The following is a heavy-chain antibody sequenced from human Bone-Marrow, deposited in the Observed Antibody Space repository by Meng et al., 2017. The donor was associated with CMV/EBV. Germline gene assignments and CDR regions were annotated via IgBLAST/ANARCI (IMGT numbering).Heavy chain of an antibody. V-gene: IGHV3-21*01. Sequence: GESLKISCAASGFTFSSYSMNWVRQAPGKGLEWVSSISSSSYIYYADSVKGRFTISRDNAKNSLYLQMNSLRAEDTAVYYCARGSGNFDYWGQGTLVTVSS. CDR3: ARGSGNFDY. D-gene: IGHD3-3*01. CDR2: ISSSSYI. J-gene: IGHJ4*02. CDR1: GFTFSSYS.